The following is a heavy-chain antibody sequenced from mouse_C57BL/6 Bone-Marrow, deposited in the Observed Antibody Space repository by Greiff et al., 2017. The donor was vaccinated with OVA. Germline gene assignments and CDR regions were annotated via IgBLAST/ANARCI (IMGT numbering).Heavy chain of an antibody. CDR2: IYPGGGYT. J-gene: IGHJ4*01. CDR1: GYTFTNYW. D-gene: IGHD2-3*01. CDR3: ARGGDGYPYDYAMDD. V-gene: IGHV1-63*01. Sequence: QVQLQQSGAELVRPGTSVKMSCKASGYTFTNYWLGWAQQRPGHGLEWIGDIYPGGGYTNYNEKFKGKATLTADKSSSTAYMQFSSLTSEDSAIYYCARGGDGYPYDYAMDDWGQGTSVTVSS.